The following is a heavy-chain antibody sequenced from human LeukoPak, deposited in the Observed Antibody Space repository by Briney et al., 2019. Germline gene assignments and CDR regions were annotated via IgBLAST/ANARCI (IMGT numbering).Heavy chain of an antibody. Sequence: SETLSLACAVYGGSFSGYYWSWIRQPPGKGLEWIGEINHSGSTNYNPSLKSRVTISVDTSKNQFSLKLSSVTAADTAMYYCARGGSSYYYYYYMDVWGKGTTVTVSS. V-gene: IGHV4-34*01. J-gene: IGHJ6*03. CDR3: ARGGSSYYYYYYMDV. D-gene: IGHD6-6*01. CDR1: GGSFSGYY. CDR2: INHSGST.